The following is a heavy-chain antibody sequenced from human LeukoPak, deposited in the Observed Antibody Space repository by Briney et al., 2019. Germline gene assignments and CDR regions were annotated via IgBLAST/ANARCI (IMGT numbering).Heavy chain of an antibody. D-gene: IGHD4-17*01. J-gene: IGHJ3*02. Sequence: PSETLSLTCTVSGGSVSSGSYYWSWIRQPPGKGLEWIGYIYYSGSTNYNPSLKSRVTISVDTSKNQFSLKLSSVTAADTAVYYCARSDYGDAFDIWGQGTMVTVSS. CDR1: GGSVSSGSYY. CDR2: IYYSGST. CDR3: ARSDYGDAFDI. V-gene: IGHV4-61*01.